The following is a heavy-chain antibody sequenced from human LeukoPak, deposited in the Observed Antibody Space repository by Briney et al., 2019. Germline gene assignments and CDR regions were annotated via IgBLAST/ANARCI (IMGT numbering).Heavy chain of an antibody. J-gene: IGHJ6*02. D-gene: IGHD3-3*01. CDR2: MSPNSGNT. Sequence: ASVKVSCKASGYTSTSYDINWVRQATGQGLEWMGWMSPNSGNTGYAQKFQGRVTMTRNTSISTAYMELSSLRSEDTAVYYCARGPATIFGVVINYYYYYGMDVWGQGTTVTVSS. CDR1: GYTSTSYD. V-gene: IGHV1-8*01. CDR3: ARGPATIFGVVINYYYYYGMDV.